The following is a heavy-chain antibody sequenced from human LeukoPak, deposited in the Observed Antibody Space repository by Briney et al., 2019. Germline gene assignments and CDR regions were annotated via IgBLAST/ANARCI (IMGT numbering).Heavy chain of an antibody. CDR2: ISAYNGNT. Sequence: GASVNVSFKASVYTFTIYGISWVRQAPGQGLEWMGWISAYNGNTNYAQKLQGRVTMTTDTSTSTAYMELRSLRSDDTAVYYCARGNPYYDFWSGYYPNWFDPWGQGTLVTVSS. CDR1: VYTFTIYG. J-gene: IGHJ5*02. D-gene: IGHD3-3*01. V-gene: IGHV1-18*01. CDR3: ARGNPYYDFWSGYYPNWFDP.